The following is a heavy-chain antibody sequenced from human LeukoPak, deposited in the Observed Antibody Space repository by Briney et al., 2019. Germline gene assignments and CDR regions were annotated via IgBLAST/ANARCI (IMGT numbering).Heavy chain of an antibody. Sequence: GASVKVSSKASGYTFTGQFIHWLRQAPGEGLEWMGWIDPPSGVPHYAQKFQDTVTLTRDTSTGTAYMELHRLQSDDTAVYYCARSSFSTGFYFDFWGQGTLVSVSS. CDR1: GYTFTGQF. CDR3: ARSSFSTGFYFDF. V-gene: IGHV1-2*02. J-gene: IGHJ4*02. D-gene: IGHD6-19*01. CDR2: IDPPSGVP.